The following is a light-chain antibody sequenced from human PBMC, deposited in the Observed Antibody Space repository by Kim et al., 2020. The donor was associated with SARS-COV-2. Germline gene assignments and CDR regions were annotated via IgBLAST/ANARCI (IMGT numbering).Light chain of an antibody. Sequence: PGERATRSCRASQSVSSSLAWYQRKPGQAPRLLIYDASNRATGIPARFSGSGSGTDFTLTISCLEPEDFAVYYCQQRSNWPPMYTFGQGTKLQI. V-gene: IGKV3-11*01. CDR2: DAS. J-gene: IGKJ2*01. CDR1: QSVSSS. CDR3: QQRSNWPPMYT.